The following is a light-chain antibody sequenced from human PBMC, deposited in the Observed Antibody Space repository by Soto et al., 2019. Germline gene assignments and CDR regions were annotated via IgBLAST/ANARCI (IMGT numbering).Light chain of an antibody. V-gene: IGKV3D-20*02. Sequence: PGESATLSCRASQPVSSNFLAWYQQKPGQAPRLLIYGVSSRASGIPDRFFGSGSGTDFTLTINSLQPEDFATYYCQQRHSYPITFGQGTRLEIK. CDR1: QPVSSNF. CDR3: QQRHSYPIT. CDR2: GVS. J-gene: IGKJ5*01.